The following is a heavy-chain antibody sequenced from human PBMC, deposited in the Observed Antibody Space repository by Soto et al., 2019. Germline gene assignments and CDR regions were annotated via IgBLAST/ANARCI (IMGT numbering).Heavy chain of an antibody. D-gene: IGHD2-15*01. J-gene: IGHJ4*02. CDR2: IYYSGST. CDR1: GGSISSCCYY. V-gene: IGHV4-31*02. CDR3: ARVVAYGPFDY. Sequence: TLCLTWTVSGGSISSCCYYGSCIRQHPGKGPEWIGYIYYSGSTYYNPSLKSRVTISVDTSKNQFSLKLSSVTAADTAVYYFARVVAYGPFDYWGQGTLGTGSS.